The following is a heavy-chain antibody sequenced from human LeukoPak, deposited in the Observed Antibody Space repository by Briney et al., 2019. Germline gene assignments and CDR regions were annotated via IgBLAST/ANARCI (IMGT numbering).Heavy chain of an antibody. CDR3: ASKSSGGWYSRY. V-gene: IGHV3-53*01. J-gene: IGHJ4*02. Sequence: GGSLRLSCAASGFTFSSYAMSWVRQAPGKGLEWVSVIYTGGRTYYADSVKGRFTISRDNSKNTVHLQMNSLRVEDTAVYYCASKSSGGWYSRYWGQGTLVTVSS. CDR2: IYTGGRT. CDR1: GFTFSSYA. D-gene: IGHD6-19*01.